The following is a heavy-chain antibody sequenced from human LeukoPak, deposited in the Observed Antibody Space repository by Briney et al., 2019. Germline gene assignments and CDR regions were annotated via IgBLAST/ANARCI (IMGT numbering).Heavy chain of an antibody. CDR3: ARPEPLIRYSYGIDAFDI. CDR1: GYSISSDYY. Sequence: LSLTCTVSGYSISSDYYMSWIRQAPGKGLEWVSYISSSGSTIYYADSVKGRFTISRDNAKNSLYLQMNSLRAEDTAVYYCARPEPLIRYSYGIDAFDIWGQGTMVTVSS. CDR2: ISSSGSTI. D-gene: IGHD5-18*01. J-gene: IGHJ3*02. V-gene: IGHV3-11*04.